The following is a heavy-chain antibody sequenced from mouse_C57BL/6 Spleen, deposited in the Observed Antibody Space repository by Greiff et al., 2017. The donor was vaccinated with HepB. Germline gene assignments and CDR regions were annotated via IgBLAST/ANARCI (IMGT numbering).Heavy chain of an antibody. Sequence: VKLQESGAELVKPGASVKISCKASGYAFSSYWMNWVKQRPGKGLEWIGQIYPGDGDTNYNGKFKGKATLTADKSSSTAYMQLSSLTSEDSAVYFCAHGSSYGFAYWGQGTLVTVSA. J-gene: IGHJ3*01. V-gene: IGHV1-80*01. CDR1: GYAFSSYW. CDR3: AHGSSYGFAY. CDR2: IYPGDGDT. D-gene: IGHD1-1*01.